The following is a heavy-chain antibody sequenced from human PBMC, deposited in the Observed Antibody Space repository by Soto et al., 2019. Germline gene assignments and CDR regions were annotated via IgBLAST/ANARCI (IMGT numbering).Heavy chain of an antibody. D-gene: IGHD3-16*01. CDR3: ARDSFIMITCGGVNGPTYFDL. CDR2: IIPILGIA. CDR1: GGTFSSYT. J-gene: IGHJ2*01. Sequence: QVQLVQSGAEVKKPGSSVKVSCKASGGTFSSYTISWVRQAPGQGLEWMGRIIPILGIANYAQKFQGRVTITADKSTSTAYMELRSLRSEHTAVYYCARDSFIMITCGGVNGPTYFDLCGRGTLVTVSS. V-gene: IGHV1-69*08.